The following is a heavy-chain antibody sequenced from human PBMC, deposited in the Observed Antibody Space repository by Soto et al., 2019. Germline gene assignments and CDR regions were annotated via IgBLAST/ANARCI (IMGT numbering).Heavy chain of an antibody. J-gene: IGHJ4*02. CDR1: GFTFSSYA. Sequence: GGSLRLSCSASGFTFSSYAMYWVRQAPGKGLEYVSAITSNGGSTYYADSVKGRLTISRDNSKNTLYLQMSSLRPEDTAVYYCVKGKYSGSLGAFDYWGQGTLVTVSS. CDR3: VKGKYSGSLGAFDY. CDR2: ITSNGGST. V-gene: IGHV3-64D*08. D-gene: IGHD5-12*01.